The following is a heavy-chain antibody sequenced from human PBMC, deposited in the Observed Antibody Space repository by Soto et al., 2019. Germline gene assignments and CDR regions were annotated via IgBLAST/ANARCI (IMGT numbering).Heavy chain of an antibody. CDR2: INLDGTKT. V-gene: IGHV3-74*01. CDR1: GFMFGAHW. D-gene: IGHD2-8*02. CDR3: ARELVHGYLDL. Sequence: EVQLVEAGGGLVRPGGSLKLSCAASGFMFGAHWMHWVRQGPDKGLVFVARINLDGTKTNYADFVEGRFTISRDNAKKTLYLEMNSLRGDDTAVYFCARELVHGYLDLWGQGDLVTVPS. J-gene: IGHJ5*02.